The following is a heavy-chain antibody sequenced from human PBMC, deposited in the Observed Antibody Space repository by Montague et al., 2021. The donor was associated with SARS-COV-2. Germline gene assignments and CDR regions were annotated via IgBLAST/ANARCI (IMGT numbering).Heavy chain of an antibody. Sequence: SETLSLTCTVSGDSVSGYYWRWIRQPPGKGLAWLGYIYYHGTTNYSPSLKGRVSISVDTSKNQFSLELNSVTAADTAVYYCARERGYQLLSGWFDPWGQGTLVTVSS. CDR1: GDSVSGYY. CDR2: IYYHGTT. V-gene: IGHV4-59*02. D-gene: IGHD2-2*01. J-gene: IGHJ5*02. CDR3: ARERGYQLLSGWFDP.